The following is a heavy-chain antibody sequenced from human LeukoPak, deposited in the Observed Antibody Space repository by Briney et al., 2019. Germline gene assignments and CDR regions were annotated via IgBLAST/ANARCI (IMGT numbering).Heavy chain of an antibody. V-gene: IGHV3-30*02. D-gene: IGHD1-26*01. CDR2: IRYDGSNK. Sequence: GGSLRLSCAASGFTFSSYGMHWVRQAPGKGLEWVAFIRYDGSNKYYADSVKGRFTISRDNAKNSLYLQMNSLRAEDTALYYCANSQSGSSTFDYWGQGTLVTVSS. CDR1: GFTFSSYG. J-gene: IGHJ4*02. CDR3: ANSQSGSSTFDY.